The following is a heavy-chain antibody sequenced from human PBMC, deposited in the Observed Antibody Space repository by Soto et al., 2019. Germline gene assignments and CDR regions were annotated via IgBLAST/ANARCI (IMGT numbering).Heavy chain of an antibody. CDR3: ARYDYGNYGGAFDI. CDR1: GFTFSSYS. V-gene: IGHV3-48*01. J-gene: IGHJ3*02. CDR2: ISATSTPI. D-gene: IGHD4-17*01. Sequence: EVQLVESGGALVQPGGSLRLSCAASGFTFSSYSMNWVRQAPGKGLEWVSFISATSTPIYYADSVKGRFTISRDNVKNSLDLQMNSLRAEDTAVYYCARYDYGNYGGAFDIWGQGTVVTVSS.